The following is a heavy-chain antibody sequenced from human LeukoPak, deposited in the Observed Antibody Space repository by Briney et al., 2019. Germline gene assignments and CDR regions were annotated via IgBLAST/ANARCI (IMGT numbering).Heavy chain of an antibody. CDR2: IKHYGNENQHGSEK. CDR1: GFTLRQFW. CDR3: ARSGRGVDSFYFYMDV. Sequence: GGSLRLLCAASGFTLRQFWMSWLRHAKGEGVEGWANIKHYGNENQHGSEKNYVSSVKGRFTLSRDNAKNSLYLQMNSLRAEHTAVYYCARSGRGVDSFYFYMDVWGKGTTVTVSS. J-gene: IGHJ6*03. V-gene: IGHV3-7*01. D-gene: IGHD3-10*01.